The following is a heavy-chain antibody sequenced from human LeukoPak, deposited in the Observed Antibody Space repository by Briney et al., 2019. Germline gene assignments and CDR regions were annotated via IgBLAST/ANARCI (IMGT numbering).Heavy chain of an antibody. Sequence: PGGSLRLSCAASGFTFSNAWMSWVRQAPGKGLEWVGRIKSKTDGGTTDYAAPVKGRFTISRDDSKNTLYLQMNSLKTEDTAVYYCTTFYREGQRPPLDYWGQGTLVTVSS. V-gene: IGHV3-15*01. D-gene: IGHD3-16*02. CDR2: IKSKTDGGTT. CDR3: TTFYREGQRPPLDY. J-gene: IGHJ4*02. CDR1: GFTFSNAW.